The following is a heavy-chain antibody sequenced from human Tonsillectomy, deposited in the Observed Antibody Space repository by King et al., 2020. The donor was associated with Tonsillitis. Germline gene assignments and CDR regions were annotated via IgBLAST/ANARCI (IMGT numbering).Heavy chain of an antibody. CDR3: ARDLPGDSLPADY. CDR2: INTDGSST. V-gene: IGHV3-74*01. Sequence: VQLVESGGGLVQPGGSLRLSCAASGFTFSSYLMHWVRQAPGKGLVWVSRINTDGSSTSYAGSVKGRFTISRDNAKNTLYLQMNSLRAEDTAVYYCARDLPGDSLPADYWGQGTLVTVSS. J-gene: IGHJ4*02. CDR1: GFTFSSYL.